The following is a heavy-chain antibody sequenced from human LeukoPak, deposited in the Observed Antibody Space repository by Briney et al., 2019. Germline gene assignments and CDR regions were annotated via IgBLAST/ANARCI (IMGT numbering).Heavy chain of an antibody. J-gene: IGHJ4*02. V-gene: IGHV4-59*01. CDR2: IYYSGSA. CDR1: GGSISSYY. D-gene: IGHD3-10*01. CDR3: AKWGSGSFDY. Sequence: PSETLSLTCTVSGGSISSYYWSWIRQPPGKGLEWIGYIYYSGSANYNPSLKSRVTISVDTSKNQFPLKLSSVTAADTAVYYCAKWGSGSFDYWGQGTLVTVSS.